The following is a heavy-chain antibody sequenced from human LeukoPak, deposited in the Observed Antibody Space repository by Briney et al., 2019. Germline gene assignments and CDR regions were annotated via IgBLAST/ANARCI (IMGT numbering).Heavy chain of an antibody. D-gene: IGHD6-19*01. CDR3: ARDQWLDY. Sequence: GGSLRLSCAASGFAFSGYIMNWVRKAQGKGLEWVSFIGTSGNPIYYADAVKGRFTVPRDNAKNSLYLQMNSLRAEDTAVYYCARDQWLDYWGQGTLVTVSS. CDR2: IGTSGNPI. V-gene: IGHV3-48*01. CDR1: GFAFSGYI. J-gene: IGHJ4*02.